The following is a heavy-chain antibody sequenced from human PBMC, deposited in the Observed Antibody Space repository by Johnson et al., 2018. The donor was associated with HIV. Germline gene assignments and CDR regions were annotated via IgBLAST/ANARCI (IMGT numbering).Heavy chain of an antibody. CDR3: TTEFTMVQGLI. CDR2: INWNGGST. CDR1: GFTFDDYA. V-gene: IGHV3-20*04. J-gene: IGHJ3*02. D-gene: IGHD3-10*01. Sequence: VQLVESGGGVVRPGGSLRLSCAASGFTFDDYAMSWVRQVPGKGLEWVSGINWNGGSTGYADSVKGRFIISRDNAKNSLYLQMNSLKTEDTAVYYCTTEFTMVQGLIWGQGTMVTVSS.